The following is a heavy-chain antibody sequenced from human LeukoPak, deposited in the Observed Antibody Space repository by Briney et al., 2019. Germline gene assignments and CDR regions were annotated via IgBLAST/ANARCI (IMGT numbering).Heavy chain of an antibody. V-gene: IGHV3-53*01. CDR3: AREARNYYDSSGYYQFDF. CDR2: IYSSGST. Sequence: GGSLRLSCAASGFTFNDNYMTWVRQAPGKGLEGVSVIYSSGSTYYTDSVRGRFTISGDNSKNTLYLQMNSLTAEDTAVYYCAREARNYYDSSGYYQFDFWGQGTLVTVSS. J-gene: IGHJ4*02. D-gene: IGHD3-22*01. CDR1: GFTFNDNY.